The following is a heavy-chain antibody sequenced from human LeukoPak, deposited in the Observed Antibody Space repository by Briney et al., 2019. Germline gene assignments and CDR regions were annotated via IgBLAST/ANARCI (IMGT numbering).Heavy chain of an antibody. V-gene: IGHV3-23*01. CDR1: GFTFSSYG. Sequence: GSLRLSCAASGFTFSSYGMSWVRQAPGKGLEWVPAISGSGGSTYYADSVKGRFTISRDNSKNTLYLQMNSLRAEDTAVYYCARGLSGSYGAFDIWGQGTMVTVSS. J-gene: IGHJ3*02. CDR3: ARGLSGSYGAFDI. CDR2: ISGSGGST. D-gene: IGHD1-26*01.